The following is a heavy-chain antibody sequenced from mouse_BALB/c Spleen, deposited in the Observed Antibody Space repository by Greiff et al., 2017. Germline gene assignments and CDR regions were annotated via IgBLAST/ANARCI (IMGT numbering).Heavy chain of an antibody. CDR2: IYPGDGDT. Sequence: VQLQQSGPELVKPGASVKISCKASGYAFSSSWMNWVKQRPGQGLEWIGRIYPGDGDTNYNGKFKGKATLTADKSSSTAYMQLSSLTSVDSAVYFCARAIYDGYYDAMDYWGQGTSVTVSS. J-gene: IGHJ4*01. V-gene: IGHV1-82*01. CDR1: GYAFSSSW. CDR3: ARAIYDGYYDAMDY. D-gene: IGHD2-3*01.